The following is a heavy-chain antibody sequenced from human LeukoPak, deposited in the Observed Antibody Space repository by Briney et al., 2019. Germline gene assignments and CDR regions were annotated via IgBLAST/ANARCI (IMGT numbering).Heavy chain of an antibody. CDR2: INPSCGST. CDR3: ARPAYYYDSSGYYEDGRFDY. J-gene: IGHJ4*02. V-gene: IGHV1-46*03. CDR1: GYTFTSYY. Sequence: ASVKVSCKASGYTFTSYYMHWVRQAPGQGLGWVGIINPSCGSTSYAQKFQGRVTMTRDTSTSTVYMELSSLRSEDTAVYYCARPAYYYDSSGYYEDGRFDYWGQGTLVTVSS. D-gene: IGHD3-22*01.